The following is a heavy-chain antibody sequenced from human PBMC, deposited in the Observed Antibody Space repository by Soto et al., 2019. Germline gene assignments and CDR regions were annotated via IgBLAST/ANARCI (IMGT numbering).Heavy chain of an antibody. J-gene: IGHJ5*02. CDR3: ARDHVRGDSSGWYQNWFDP. CDR1: GGTCSSYA. CDR2: IIPIFGPA. D-gene: IGHD6-19*01. Sequence: QVQLVQSGAEVKKPGSSVKVSCKASGGTCSSYAISWARQAPGQALEWMGGIIPIFGPANYAQKFQGRVTITADESTSPAYMELSSLRAEDTAVYSCARDHVRGDSSGWYQNWFDPWGQGTLVTVSS. V-gene: IGHV1-69*01.